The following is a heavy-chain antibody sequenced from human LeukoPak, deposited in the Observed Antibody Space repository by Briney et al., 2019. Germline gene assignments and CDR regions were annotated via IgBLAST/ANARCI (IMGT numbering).Heavy chain of an antibody. CDR3: AKEGSWGAVAGNDFDY. J-gene: IGHJ4*02. CDR1: GFPFSSYA. D-gene: IGHD6-19*01. V-gene: IGHV3-23*01. Sequence: GGSLRLSFAASGFPFSSYAMSWVRQAPGKGLEWVSAIRGSGGSTYYADSVKGRFTISRDNSKNTLYLQMNSLRAEDTAVYYCAKEGSWGAVAGNDFDYWGQGTLVTVSS. CDR2: IRGSGGST.